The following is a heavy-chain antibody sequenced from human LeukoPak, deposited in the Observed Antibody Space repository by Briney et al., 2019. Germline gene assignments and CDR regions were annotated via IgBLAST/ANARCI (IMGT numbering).Heavy chain of an antibody. CDR3: ARVSRIMITFGPFDP. V-gene: IGHV4-34*01. Sequence: SETLSLTCAVYGGSFSGYYWSWIRQPPGKGLEWIGEINHSGSTNYNPSLKSRVTISVDTSKNQFSLKLSSVTAADTAVYYCARVSRIMITFGPFDPWGQGTLVTVSS. D-gene: IGHD3-16*01. CDR2: INHSGST. CDR1: GGSFSGYY. J-gene: IGHJ5*02.